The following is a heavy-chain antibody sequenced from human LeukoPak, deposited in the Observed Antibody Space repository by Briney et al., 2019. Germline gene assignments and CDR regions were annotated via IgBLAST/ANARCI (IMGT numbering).Heavy chain of an antibody. V-gene: IGHV1-46*01. CDR3: ARSVYYDILTGYLSLGY. J-gene: IGHJ4*02. Sequence: GASVKVSCKASGYTFTSYGISWVRQAPGQGLEWMGIINPSGGSTSYAQKFQGRVTMTRDTSTSTVYMELSSLRSEDTAVYYCARSVYYDILTGYLSLGYWGQGTLVTVSS. CDR2: INPSGGST. D-gene: IGHD3-9*01. CDR1: GYTFTSYG.